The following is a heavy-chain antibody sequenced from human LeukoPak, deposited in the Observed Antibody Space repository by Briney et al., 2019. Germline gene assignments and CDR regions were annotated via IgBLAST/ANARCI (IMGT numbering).Heavy chain of an antibody. J-gene: IGHJ6*02. V-gene: IGHV6-1*01. CDR3: ARGYCSSTSCYRYYYYGMDV. D-gene: IGHD2-2*01. CDR2: TYYRSKFYN. Sequence: SQTLSLTCAISGDIVSSNSAAWNWIRQSPSRGLEWLGRTYYRSKFYNDYAVSVKSRITINPDTSKNQFSLQLNSVTPEDTAVYYCARGYCSSTSCYRYYYYGMDVWGQGTTVTVSS. CDR1: GDIVSSNSAA.